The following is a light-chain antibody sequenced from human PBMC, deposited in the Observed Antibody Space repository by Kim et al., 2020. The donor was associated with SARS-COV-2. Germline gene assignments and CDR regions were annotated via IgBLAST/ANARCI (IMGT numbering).Light chain of an antibody. CDR3: QAWDSRSYVV. V-gene: IGLV3-1*01. Sequence: SYELTQPPSVSVSPGQTASITCSGEKLGDKYADWYQQKPGQSPVVVIYQDNKRPSGIPERFSGSNSGNTATLTISGTQAMDEADYYCQAWDSRSYVVFGGGTQLTVL. CDR2: QDN. CDR1: KLGDKY. J-gene: IGLJ2*01.